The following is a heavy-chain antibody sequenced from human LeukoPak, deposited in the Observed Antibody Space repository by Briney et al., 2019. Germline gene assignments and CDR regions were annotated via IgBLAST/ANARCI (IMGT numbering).Heavy chain of an antibody. CDR1: GFTFSSYE. V-gene: IGHV3-72*01. J-gene: IGHJ5*01. CDR2: IRRKSNSYTT. D-gene: IGHD2-2*01. CDR3: TRGYCNSSSCYFDS. Sequence: PGGSLRLSCAASGFTFSSYEMNWVRQAPGKGLEWVGRIRRKSNSYTTEYAASAKGRFIISRDDSKNSLYLQMNSLEAEDTAVYYCTRGYCNSSSCYFDSWGQGTLVTASS.